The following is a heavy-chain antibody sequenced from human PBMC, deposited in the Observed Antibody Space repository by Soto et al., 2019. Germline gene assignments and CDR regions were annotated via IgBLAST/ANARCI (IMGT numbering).Heavy chain of an antibody. Sequence: EVQLLESGGGLVQPGGSLRLSCAASGITISNYPMSWVRQAPGKRLEWVSGISGSGDRTYYADSAKGRFTISKDISKNSLSLQVDSLGVDDTAVYFCVKDDGGSPSTPPLWGQGTLVTVSS. CDR3: VKDDGGSPSTPPL. CDR1: GITISNYP. J-gene: IGHJ4*02. CDR2: ISGSGDRT. D-gene: IGHD3-10*01. V-gene: IGHV3-23*01.